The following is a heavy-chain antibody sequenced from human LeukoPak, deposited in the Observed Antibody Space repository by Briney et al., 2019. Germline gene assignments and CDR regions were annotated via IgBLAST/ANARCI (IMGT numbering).Heavy chain of an antibody. CDR3: AKEIAVADYFDY. V-gene: IGHV3-30*02. J-gene: IGHJ4*02. CDR2: IWYDGSNK. CDR1: GFTFSNYG. D-gene: IGHD6-19*01. Sequence: GGSLRLSCAASGFTFSNYGMHWVRQAPGKGLEWVAFIWYDGSNKYYADSVKGRFTISRDNSQNTLYLQMNSLRAEDTAVYYCAKEIAVADYFDYWGQGTLVTVSS.